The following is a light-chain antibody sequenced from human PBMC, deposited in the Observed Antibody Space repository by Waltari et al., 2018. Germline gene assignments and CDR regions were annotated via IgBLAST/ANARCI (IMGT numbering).Light chain of an antibody. CDR1: ALAKQY. V-gene: IGLV3-25*03. CDR2: KDT. CDR3: QSADSSGTYVV. J-gene: IGLJ2*01. Sequence: SYELTQPPSVSVSPGQTARITCSADALAKQYAYWYQQTPGQAPVLVIYKDTERPSGIPERFSGSGSGTTVTLTISGVQAEDEADYYCQSADSSGTYVVFGGGTKLTVL.